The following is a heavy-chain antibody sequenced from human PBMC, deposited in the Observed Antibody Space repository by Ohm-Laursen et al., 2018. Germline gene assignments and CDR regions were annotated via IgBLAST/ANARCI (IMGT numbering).Heavy chain of an antibody. J-gene: IGHJ1*01. CDR1: GFTFSIYE. CDR2: ISSGGSTI. CDR3: ARGSNCPRKDSQH. V-gene: IGHV3-48*03. Sequence: SLRLSCSASGFTFSIYEMNWVRQAPCTGLEWVSYISSGGSTIYYADSVKGRFTIFRDNARNSLYLQMNSLIADDTAVYYCARGSNCPRKDSQHWGQGTLVTVSS. D-gene: IGHD7-27*01.